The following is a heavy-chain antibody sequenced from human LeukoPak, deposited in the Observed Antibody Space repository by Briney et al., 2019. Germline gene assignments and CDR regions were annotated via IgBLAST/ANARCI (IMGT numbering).Heavy chain of an antibody. J-gene: IGHJ4*02. CDR3: ARHGASGSYLYYFDY. D-gene: IGHD1-26*01. V-gene: IGHV4-61*01. CDR2: SHVRGSD. Sequence: SETLSLTCSVSGASITTTNFWWTWIRQSPGMGLEWIGYSHVRGSDKYNPALESRATLSVDTSKNQFSLKLNSVTAADAAVYYCARHGASGSYLYYFDYWGQGTLLTVSS. CDR1: GASITTTNFW.